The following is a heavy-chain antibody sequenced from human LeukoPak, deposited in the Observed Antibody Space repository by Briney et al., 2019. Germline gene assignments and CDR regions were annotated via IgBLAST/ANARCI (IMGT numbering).Heavy chain of an antibody. Sequence: SETLSLTCTVSGGSISTYYWSWIRQPPGKGLEWIGYIYYTGSTNYNPSLKSRVTISTDTSKNQFSLKLRSVTAADTAVYYCARVDSSNWYDSRGYFDYWGQGTLVTVSS. V-gene: IGHV4-59*01. CDR2: IYYTGST. D-gene: IGHD6-13*01. CDR1: GGSISTYY. CDR3: ARVDSSNWYDSRGYFDY. J-gene: IGHJ4*02.